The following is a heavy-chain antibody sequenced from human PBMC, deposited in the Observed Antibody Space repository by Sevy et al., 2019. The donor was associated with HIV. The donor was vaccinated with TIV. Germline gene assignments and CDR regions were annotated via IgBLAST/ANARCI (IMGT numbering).Heavy chain of an antibody. CDR3: ARYDYGDLFAFDI. J-gene: IGHJ3*02. V-gene: IGHV4-34*01. CDR1: GGSFSGYY. Sequence: SETLSLTCAVYGGSFSGYYWTWIRQPPGKGLEWIGEINHSGSTNYNPSLKSRVTISVDTSKNQFSLKLSSVTAADTAVYYCARYDYGDLFAFDIRGQGTMVTVSS. D-gene: IGHD4-17*01. CDR2: INHSGST.